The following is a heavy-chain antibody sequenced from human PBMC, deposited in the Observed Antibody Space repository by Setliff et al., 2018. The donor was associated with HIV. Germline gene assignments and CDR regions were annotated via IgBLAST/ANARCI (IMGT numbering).Heavy chain of an antibody. Sequence: KTSETLSLTCTVSGGSISSSSYYWGWIRQPPGKGLEWIGSIYYSGSTFQNPSLKSRVTISLDKSKNQFSLKLNSVTAADTAVYYCASGFYYDSSGYWPFGYWGQGTLVTVSS. CDR2: IYYSGST. CDR1: GGSISSSSYY. J-gene: IGHJ4*02. V-gene: IGHV4-39*01. D-gene: IGHD3-22*01. CDR3: ASGFYYDSSGYWPFGY.